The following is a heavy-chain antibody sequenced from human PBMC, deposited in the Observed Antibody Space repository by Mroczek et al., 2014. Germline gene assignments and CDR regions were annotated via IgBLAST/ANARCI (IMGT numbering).Heavy chain of an antibody. CDR2: IYTSGST. J-gene: IGHJ5*02. Sequence: QVQLQQSGPGLVKPSQTLSLTCTVSGGSISSGSYYWSWIRQPAGKGLEWIGRIYTSGSTNYNPSLKSRVTMSVDTSKNQFSLKVSSVSAADTAVYYCASARRRSGSGSYHNWFDPWGQGTLVTVSS. D-gene: IGHD3-10*01. V-gene: IGHV4-61*02. CDR3: ASARRRSGSGSYHNWFDP. CDR1: GGSISSGSYY.